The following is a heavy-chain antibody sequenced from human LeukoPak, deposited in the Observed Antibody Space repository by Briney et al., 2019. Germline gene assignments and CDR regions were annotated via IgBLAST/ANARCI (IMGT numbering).Heavy chain of an antibody. CDR1: GFTFSSYA. J-gene: IGHJ4*02. CDR2: ISYDGSNK. Sequence: PGGSLRLSCAASGFTFSSYAMHGVRQAPGKGLEWVAVISYDGSNKYYADSVKGRFTISRDNSKNTLYLQMNSLRAEDTAVYYCARSASDYWGQGTLVTVSS. V-gene: IGHV3-30-3*01. CDR3: ARSASDY.